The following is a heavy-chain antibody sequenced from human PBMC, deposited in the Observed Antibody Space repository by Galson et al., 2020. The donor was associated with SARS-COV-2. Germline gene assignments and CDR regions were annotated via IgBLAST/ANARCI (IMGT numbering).Heavy chain of an antibody. Sequence: ASETLSLTCTVSGGSISSYYWSWIRQPPGKGLEWIGYIYYSGSTNYNPSLKSRVTISVDTSKNQFSLKLSSVTAADTAVYYCARAYSSSWPPAYYFDYGGQGTLVTVSS. CDR1: GGSISSYY. CDR2: IYYSGST. V-gene: IGHV4-59*01. D-gene: IGHD6-13*01. CDR3: ARAYSSSWPPAYYFDY. J-gene: IGHJ4*02.